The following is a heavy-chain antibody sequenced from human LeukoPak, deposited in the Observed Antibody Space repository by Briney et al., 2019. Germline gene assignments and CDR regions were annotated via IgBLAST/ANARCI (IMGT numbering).Heavy chain of an antibody. J-gene: IGHJ4*02. CDR2: ICPDGTVT. Sequence: GGSLRLSCAASGFTFSTYCMHWVPQAPGKGPMWVSRICPDGTVTNYADSVKARFIISRDNARNTVYLQMNSLRVEDTAVYYCVRDFRSADYWGQGTLVTVSS. V-gene: IGHV3-74*01. CDR3: VRDFRSADY. CDR1: GFTFSTYC.